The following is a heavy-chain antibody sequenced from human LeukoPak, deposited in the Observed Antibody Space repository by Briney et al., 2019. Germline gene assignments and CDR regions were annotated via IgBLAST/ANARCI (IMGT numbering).Heavy chain of an antibody. D-gene: IGHD5-18*01. V-gene: IGHV3-21*01. CDR2: ISSSSGYI. J-gene: IGHJ3*01. CDR3: ARVRFMRGMVRDAFDF. Sequence: GGSLRLSCAASGFTFSGYSMNWVRQAPGKGLEWVSSISSSSGYIYYADSVKGRFTISRDNAKNSLFLQMNSLRAEDTAVYYCARVRFMRGMVRDAFDFWGQGTVVTVSS. CDR1: GFTFSGYS.